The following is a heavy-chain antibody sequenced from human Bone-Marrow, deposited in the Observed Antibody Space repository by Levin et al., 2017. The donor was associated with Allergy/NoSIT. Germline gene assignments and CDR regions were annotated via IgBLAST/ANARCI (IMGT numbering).Heavy chain of an antibody. Sequence: GESLKISCAASGFTFSSYAMSWVRQAPGKGLEWVSAISGSGGSTYYADSVKGRFTISRDNSKNTLYLQMNSLRAEDTAVYYCAKDRVYVVVVVAATHGIDYWGQGTLVTVSS. D-gene: IGHD2-15*01. J-gene: IGHJ4*02. V-gene: IGHV3-23*01. CDR1: GFTFSSYA. CDR3: AKDRVYVVVVVAATHGIDY. CDR2: ISGSGGST.